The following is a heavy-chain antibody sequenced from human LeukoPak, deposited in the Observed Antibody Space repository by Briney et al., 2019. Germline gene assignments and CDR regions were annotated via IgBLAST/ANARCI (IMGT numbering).Heavy chain of an antibody. V-gene: IGHV3-30*18. Sequence: RPGGSLRLSCAASGFTFSSYGMHWVRQAPGKGLEWVAVISYDGSNKYYADSVKGRFTISRDNSKNTLYLQMNSLRAEDTAVYYCAKARGYDRNWFDPWGQGTLVTVSS. CDR2: ISYDGSNK. CDR3: AKARGYDRNWFDP. J-gene: IGHJ5*02. CDR1: GFTFSSYG. D-gene: IGHD3-22*01.